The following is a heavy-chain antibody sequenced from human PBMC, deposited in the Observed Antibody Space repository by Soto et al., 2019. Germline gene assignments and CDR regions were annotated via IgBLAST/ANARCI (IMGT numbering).Heavy chain of an antibody. Sequence: GGSLRLSCAASGFTFSNAWMNWVRQAPGKGLEWVGRIKSKTDGGTTDYAAPVKGRFTISRDDSKNTLYLQMNSLKTEDTAVYYCTTDLGIPGTTYLDYWGQGTLVTVSS. CDR3: TTDLGIPGTTYLDY. CDR1: GFTFSNAW. CDR2: IKSKTDGGTT. V-gene: IGHV3-15*07. J-gene: IGHJ4*02. D-gene: IGHD1-7*01.